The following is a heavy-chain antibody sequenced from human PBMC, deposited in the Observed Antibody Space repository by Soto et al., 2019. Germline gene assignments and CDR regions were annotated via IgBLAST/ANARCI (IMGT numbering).Heavy chain of an antibody. D-gene: IGHD3-10*01. CDR3: ARAAPTMVRGVISADY. Sequence: QVQLQQWGAGLLKPSETLSLTCAVYGGSFSGYYWSWIRQPPGKGLEWIGEINHSGSTNYNPSLKSRVTISVDTSKNQFSLKLSSVTAADTAVYYCARAAPTMVRGVISADYWGQGTLVTVSS. V-gene: IGHV4-34*01. CDR2: INHSGST. J-gene: IGHJ4*02. CDR1: GGSFSGYY.